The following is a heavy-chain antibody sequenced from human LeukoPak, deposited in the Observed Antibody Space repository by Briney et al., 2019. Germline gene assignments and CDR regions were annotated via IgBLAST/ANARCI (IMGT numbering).Heavy chain of an antibody. CDR2: IWYDGSDK. D-gene: IGHD6-6*01. Sequence: GGSLRLSCAASGFTFSTFGMHWVRQAPAKGLEWVAIIWYDGSDKYYADSVKGRFTVSRDNSKNTLHLQVNSLRAEDTAVYYCARDRGTTSSAGYYFDTWGQGALVTVSS. CDR1: GFTFSTFG. V-gene: IGHV3-33*01. CDR3: ARDRGTTSSAGYYFDT. J-gene: IGHJ4*02.